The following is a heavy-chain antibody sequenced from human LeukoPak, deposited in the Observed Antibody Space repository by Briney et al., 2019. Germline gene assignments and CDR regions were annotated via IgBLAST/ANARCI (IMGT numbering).Heavy chain of an antibody. CDR1: GFNFSSYG. J-gene: IGHJ4*02. CDR3: AKDPRVAGIRGFDY. D-gene: IGHD6-19*01. Sequence: GGSLRLSCAASGFNFSSYGMHCVRQAPGKGLEWVTFIRYDGSNKYYGDSVKGRFTISRDNSKNTLYLQMSSLRVEDTAVYYCAKDPRVAGIRGFDYWGQGTLVTVSS. V-gene: IGHV3-30*02. CDR2: IRYDGSNK.